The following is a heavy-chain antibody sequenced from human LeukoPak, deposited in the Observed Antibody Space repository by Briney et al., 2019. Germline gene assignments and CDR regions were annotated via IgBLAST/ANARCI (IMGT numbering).Heavy chain of an antibody. J-gene: IGHJ3*02. D-gene: IGHD1-14*01. CDR3: ARRSRNGLDAFDI. CDR2: LDPNNGDT. CDR1: VYTFTGYY. V-gene: IGHV1-2*02. Sequence: ASVKVSCKASVYTFTGYYLHWVRQAPGQGFQWVGWLDPNNGDTDYAQKFQGRVTMTRDMSISTAYMDLGRLTSDDTAVYYCARRSRNGLDAFDIWGQGTMVTVSS.